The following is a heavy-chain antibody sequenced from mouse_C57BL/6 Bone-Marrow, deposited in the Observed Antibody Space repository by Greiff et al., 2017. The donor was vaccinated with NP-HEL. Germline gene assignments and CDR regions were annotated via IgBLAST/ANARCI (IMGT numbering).Heavy chain of an antibody. Sequence: VKLQESDAELVKPGASVKISCKVSGYTFTDHTIHWMKQRPEQGLEWIGYIYPRDGSTKYNEKFKGKATLTADKSSSTAYMQLNSLTSEDSAVYFCAKVNYRYYFDYWGQGTTLTVSS. V-gene: IGHV1-78*01. J-gene: IGHJ2*01. CDR2: IYPRDGST. D-gene: IGHD2-1*01. CDR1: GYTFTDHT. CDR3: AKVNYRYYFDY.